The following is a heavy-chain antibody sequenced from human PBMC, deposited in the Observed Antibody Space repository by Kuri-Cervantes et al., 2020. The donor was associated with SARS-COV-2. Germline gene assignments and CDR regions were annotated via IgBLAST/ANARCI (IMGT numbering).Heavy chain of an antibody. J-gene: IGHJ4*02. CDR1: GFIFSTYA. D-gene: IGHD3-3*01. CDR3: AKDLVTIFGVVITGTFDY. Sequence: GESLKISCAASGFIFSTYAMSWVRQAPGKGLEWVSSISASGDSTCYADFVKGRFTISRDNFKNTLYLQMNSLRAENTAVYYCAKDLVTIFGVVITGTFDYWGQGTLVTVSS. CDR2: ISASGDST. V-gene: IGHV3-23*01.